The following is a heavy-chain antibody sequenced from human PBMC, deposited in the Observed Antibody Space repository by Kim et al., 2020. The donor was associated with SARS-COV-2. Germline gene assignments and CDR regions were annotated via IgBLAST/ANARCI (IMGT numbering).Heavy chain of an antibody. Sequence: GESLRLSCVASGITLTTSWIHWVRQAPGKGLVWVSRIKSDGSVRSYADFVKGRISVSRDNAKNTLHLQMYSLTVEDTAVYYCVRSLADDAFDVWGQGTLV. CDR3: VRSLADDAFDV. D-gene: IGHD3-16*02. J-gene: IGHJ3*01. CDR2: IKSDGSVR. CDR1: GITLTTSW. V-gene: IGHV3-74*01.